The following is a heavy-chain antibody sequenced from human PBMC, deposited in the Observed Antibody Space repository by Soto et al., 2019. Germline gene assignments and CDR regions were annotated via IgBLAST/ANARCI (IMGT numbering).Heavy chain of an antibody. D-gene: IGHD3-3*01. CDR3: AKFPNYDFWSGDYLSGTPFDY. J-gene: IGHJ4*02. V-gene: IGHV3-23*01. Sequence: GGSLRLSCAASGFTFSSYAMSWVRQAPGKGLEWVSAISGSGGSTYYADSVKGRFTISRDNSKNTLYLQMNSLRAEDTAVYYCAKFPNYDFWSGDYLSGTPFDYWGQGTLVTVSS. CDR1: GFTFSSYA. CDR2: ISGSGGST.